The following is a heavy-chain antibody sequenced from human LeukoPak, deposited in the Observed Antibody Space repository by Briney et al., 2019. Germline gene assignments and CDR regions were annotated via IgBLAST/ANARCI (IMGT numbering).Heavy chain of an antibody. CDR2: ISSSSSYI. CDR3: AREGTAMAYFDY. CDR1: GFTFRSYG. V-gene: IGHV3-21*01. D-gene: IGHD5-18*01. J-gene: IGHJ4*02. Sequence: GGSLRLSCAVSGFTFRSYGMNWVRQAPGKGLEWVSSISSSSSYIYYADSVKGRFTISRDNAKNSLYLQMNSLRAEDTAVYYCAREGTAMAYFDYWGQGTLVTVSS.